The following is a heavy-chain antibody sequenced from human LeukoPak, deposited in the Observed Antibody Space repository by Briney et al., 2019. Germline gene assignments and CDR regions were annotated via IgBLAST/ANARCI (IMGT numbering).Heavy chain of an antibody. CDR1: GFTFSSYA. CDR3: ARGLGGSGSPPLY. Sequence: GRSPRLSCAASGFTFSSYAMHWVRQAPGKGLEWVAVISYDGSNKYYADSVKGRFTISRDNSKNTLYLQMNSLRAEDTAVYNCARGLGGSGSPPLYWGQGTLVTVSS. D-gene: IGHD3-10*01. V-gene: IGHV3-30-3*01. J-gene: IGHJ4*02. CDR2: ISYDGSNK.